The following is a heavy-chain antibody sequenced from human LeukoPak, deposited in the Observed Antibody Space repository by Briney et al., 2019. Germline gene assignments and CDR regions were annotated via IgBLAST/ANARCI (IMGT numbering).Heavy chain of an antibody. V-gene: IGHV3-66*02. Sequence: GGSLRLSCAASGFTFSSYAMSWVRQAPGKGLEWVSVIYSGGSTYYADSVKGRFTISRDNSKNTLYLQMNSLRAEDTAVYYCATGTKEYSSSDYWGQGTLVTVSS. CDR2: IYSGGST. J-gene: IGHJ4*02. CDR3: ATGTKEYSSSDY. D-gene: IGHD6-6*01. CDR1: GFTFSSYA.